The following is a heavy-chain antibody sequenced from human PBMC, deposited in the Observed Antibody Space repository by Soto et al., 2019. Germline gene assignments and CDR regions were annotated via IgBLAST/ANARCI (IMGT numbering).Heavy chain of an antibody. V-gene: IGHV2-5*02. CDR2: IYWDDDK. D-gene: IGHD2-2*01. CDR1: GFSLSTSGVG. Sequence: SGPTLVNPTQTLTLTCTFSGFSLSTSGVGVGWIRQPPGKALEWLALIYWDDDKRYSPSLKSRLTITKDTSKNQVVLTMTNMDPVDTATYYCAHLPGSYCSSTSCYDWFDPWGQGTLVTVSS. J-gene: IGHJ5*02. CDR3: AHLPGSYCSSTSCYDWFDP.